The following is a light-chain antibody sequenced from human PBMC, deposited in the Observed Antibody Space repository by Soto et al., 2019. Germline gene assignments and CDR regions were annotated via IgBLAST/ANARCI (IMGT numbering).Light chain of an antibody. V-gene: IGKV3-11*01. CDR3: QQRSNWPPWT. CDR1: QSVSSY. CDR2: DSS. Sequence: EIVLTQSPATLSSSPGERATLSCRASQSVSSYLAWYQQKPGQAPRLLIYDSSNRATGIPARFSGSGSGTDFTLIISSLEPEDFAVYYCQQRSNWPPWTFCQGTKVEIK. J-gene: IGKJ1*01.